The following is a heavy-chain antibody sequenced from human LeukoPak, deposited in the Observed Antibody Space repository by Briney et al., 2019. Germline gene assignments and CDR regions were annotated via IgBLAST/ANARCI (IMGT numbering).Heavy chain of an antibody. J-gene: IGHJ6*02. CDR3: ARGTYYYGSGSPRDYYYGMDV. V-gene: IGHV4-59*01. D-gene: IGHD3-10*01. CDR1: GGSFSGYY. Sequence: SETPSLTCAVYGGSFSGYYWSWIRQPAGKGLEWIGYIYYSGSTNYNPSLKSRVTISVDTSKNQFSLKLSSVTAADTAVYYCARGTYYYGSGSPRDYYYGMDVWGQGTTVTVSS. CDR2: IYYSGST.